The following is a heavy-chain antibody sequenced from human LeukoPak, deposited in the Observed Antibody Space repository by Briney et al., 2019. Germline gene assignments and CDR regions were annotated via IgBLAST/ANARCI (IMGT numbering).Heavy chain of an antibody. V-gene: IGHV4-59*11. CDR2: IYYSGST. D-gene: IGHD1-7*01. CDR3: ARGSELRGRWFDP. J-gene: IGHJ5*02. Sequence: SETLSLTCTVSGGSISSHYWSWIRQPPGKGLEWIGYIYYSGSTNYNPSLKSRVTISVDTSKNQFSLKLSSVTAADTAVYYCARGSELRGRWFDPWGQGTLATVSS. CDR1: GGSISSHY.